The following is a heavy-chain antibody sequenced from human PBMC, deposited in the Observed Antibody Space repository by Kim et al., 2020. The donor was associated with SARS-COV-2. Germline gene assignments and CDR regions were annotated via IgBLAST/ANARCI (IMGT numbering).Heavy chain of an antibody. V-gene: IGHV3-74*01. J-gene: IGHJ5*01. D-gene: IGHD3-16*01. Sequence: ADCGKGRFNISRDNAKNRLYLKMNGLRAEDRAVYYCAKGKASPAGGLVDSWGQGTLVTVSS. CDR3: AKGKASPAGGLVDS.